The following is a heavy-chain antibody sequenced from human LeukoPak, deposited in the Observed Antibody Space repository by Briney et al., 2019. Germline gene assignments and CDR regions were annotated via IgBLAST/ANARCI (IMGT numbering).Heavy chain of an antibody. V-gene: IGHV3-66*03. CDR3: ARDRAATEHWVEFDL. J-gene: IGHJ5*02. Sequence: GGSLRLSCAATGFSVRNYMSWVRQAPGKGLEWVSLIRDSGGTFYIDSVKGRFTISRDDSKNTVYLQMNRLRVEDTAVYFCARDRAATEHWVEFDLWGQGTLVTVSS. CDR2: IRDSGGT. CDR1: GFSVRNY. D-gene: IGHD3-3*02.